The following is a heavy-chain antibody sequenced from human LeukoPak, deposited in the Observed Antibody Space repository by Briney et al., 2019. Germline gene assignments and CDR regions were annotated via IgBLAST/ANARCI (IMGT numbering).Heavy chain of an antibody. CDR2: ISSSSSTI. V-gene: IGHV3-48*02. J-gene: IGHJ4*02. CDR1: GFTFSSYS. Sequence: PGGSLRLSCAASGFTFSSYSMNWVRQAPGKGLEWVSYISSSSSTIYYADSVKGRFTISRDNAKNSLYLQTNSLRDEDTAVYYCARDSTVTTSPYFDYWGQGTLVTVPS. CDR3: ARDSTVTTSPYFDY. D-gene: IGHD4-17*01.